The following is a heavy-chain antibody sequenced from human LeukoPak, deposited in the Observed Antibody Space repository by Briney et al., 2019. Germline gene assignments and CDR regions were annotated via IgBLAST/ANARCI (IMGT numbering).Heavy chain of an antibody. V-gene: IGHV3-74*01. D-gene: IGHD2-15*01. Sequence: PGGSLRLSCTASGFSFSGHWMHWARQLPGKGLVWVSRISPTGSTTSYADSVKGRFTVSRDNAKNTWSLEMNSLRAEDTAVYYCVVGGSPGYWGQGTLVTVSS. CDR3: VVGGSPGY. CDR1: GFSFSGHW. J-gene: IGHJ4*02. CDR2: ISPTGSTT.